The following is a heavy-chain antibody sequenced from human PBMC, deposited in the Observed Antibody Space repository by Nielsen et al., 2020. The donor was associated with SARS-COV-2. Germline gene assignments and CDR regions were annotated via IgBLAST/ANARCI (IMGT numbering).Heavy chain of an antibody. D-gene: IGHD3-22*01. V-gene: IGHV3-11*06. J-gene: IGHJ4*02. CDR1: GFTFSDYY. CDR2: ISSSSSYT. CDR3: VKDPSSRSGYYYGIDY. Sequence: GESLKISCAASGFTFSDYYMSWIRQAPGKGLEWVSYISSSSSYTNYADSVKGRFTISRDNSKNTLYLQMSSLRAEDTAVYYCVKDPSSRSGYYYGIDYWGQGTLVTVSS.